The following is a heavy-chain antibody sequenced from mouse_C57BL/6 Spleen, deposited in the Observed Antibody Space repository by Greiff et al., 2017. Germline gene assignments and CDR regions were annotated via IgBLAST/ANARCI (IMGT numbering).Heavy chain of an antibody. D-gene: IGHD2-4*01. CDR3: AAYDYDRDYAMDY. Sequence: VQLKQSGPELVKPGASVKIPCKASGYTFTDYNMDWVKQSHGKSLEWIGDINPNNGGTIYNQKVKGKATLTVDKSSSTAYMELRSLTSEDTAVYYCAAYDYDRDYAMDYWGQGTSVTVSS. V-gene: IGHV1-18*01. CDR1: GYTFTDYN. J-gene: IGHJ4*01. CDR2: INPNNGGT.